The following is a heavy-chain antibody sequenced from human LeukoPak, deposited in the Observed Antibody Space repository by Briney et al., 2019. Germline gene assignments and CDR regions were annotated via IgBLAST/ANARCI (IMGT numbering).Heavy chain of an antibody. CDR1: GFTSINYA. CDR3: AKRAYDYIEIGYFDS. J-gene: IGHJ4*02. Sequence: GGSLRLSCAASGFTSINYAMNWVRQAPGKGLEWVSVLIGSSGSTDYADSVKGRFTISRDNSKNTLFLQMNSLRAEDTAIYYCAKRAYDYIEIGYFDSWGQGTLVTVSS. D-gene: IGHD5-12*01. V-gene: IGHV3-23*01. CDR2: LIGSSGST.